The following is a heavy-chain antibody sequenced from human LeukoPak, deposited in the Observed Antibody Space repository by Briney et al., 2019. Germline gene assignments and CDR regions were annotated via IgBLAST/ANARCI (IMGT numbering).Heavy chain of an antibody. V-gene: IGHV3-23*01. D-gene: IGHD3-3*01. CDR2: ISGSGGST. CDR1: GFTFSSYA. Sequence: PGGSLRLSCAASGFTFSSYAMSWVRQAPGKGLEWVSAISGSGGSTYYADSVKGRFTISRDNSKNTLYLQMNSLRAEDTAVHYCAKDGFDFWEPWFDPWGQGTLVTVSS. J-gene: IGHJ5*02. CDR3: AKDGFDFWEPWFDP.